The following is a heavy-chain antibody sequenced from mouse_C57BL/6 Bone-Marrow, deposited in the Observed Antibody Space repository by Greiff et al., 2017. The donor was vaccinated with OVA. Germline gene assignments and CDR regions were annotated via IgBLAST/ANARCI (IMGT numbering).Heavy chain of an antibody. D-gene: IGHD1-1*01. Sequence: EVKLEESGGGLVKPGGSLKLSYAASGFTFSSYAMSWVRQTPEKRLEWVATISDGGSYTYYPDNVKGRFTISRDNAKNNLYLQMSHLKSEDTAMYYCARFTTVVAYYWYFDVWGTGTTVTVSS. V-gene: IGHV5-4*03. CDR1: GFTFSSYA. J-gene: IGHJ1*03. CDR2: ISDGGSYT. CDR3: ARFTTVVAYYWYFDV.